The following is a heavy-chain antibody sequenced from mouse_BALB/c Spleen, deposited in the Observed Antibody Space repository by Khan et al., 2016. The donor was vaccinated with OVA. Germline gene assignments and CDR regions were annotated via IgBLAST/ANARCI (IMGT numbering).Heavy chain of an antibody. Sequence: EVELVESGGGLVKPGGSLKLSCAASGFAFSSYSMSWVRQTPEKRLEWVATITSGGSYTYYPDSVKGRFTISRDNAKNTLYLQMSTRKFEDTAMYYCTRDRNYYGSSFYFDYWGQGTTLTVSS. V-gene: IGHV5-6-4*01. CDR3: TRDRNYYGSSFYFDY. CDR1: GFAFSSYS. CDR2: ITSGGSYT. D-gene: IGHD1-1*01. J-gene: IGHJ2*01.